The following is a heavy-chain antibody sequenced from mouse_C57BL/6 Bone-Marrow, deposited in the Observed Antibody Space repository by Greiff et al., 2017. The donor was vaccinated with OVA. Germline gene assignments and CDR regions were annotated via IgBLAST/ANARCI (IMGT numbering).Heavy chain of an antibody. D-gene: IGHD2-3*01. CDR1: GYTFKSDW. V-gene: IGHV1-53*01. J-gene: IGHJ4*01. CDR3: ARRWGHSPPQYYAMDY. CDR2: INPSNGGT. Sequence: QVQLQQPGTELVKPGASVKLSCKASGYTFKSDWMHWVKQRPGQGLEWIGNINPSNGGTNYNEKFKSKATLTVDKSTSTAYMQLSSLTSEDSAVYYCARRWGHSPPQYYAMDYWGQGTSVTVSS.